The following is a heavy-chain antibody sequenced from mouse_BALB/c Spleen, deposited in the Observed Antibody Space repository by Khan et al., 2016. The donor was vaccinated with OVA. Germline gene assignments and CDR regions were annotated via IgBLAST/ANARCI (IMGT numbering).Heavy chain of an antibody. D-gene: IGHD2-13*01. CDR1: GYSFTGYT. CDR2: INPYNGGT. Sequence: VXLQQSGPELVKPGASMKMSCKASGYSFTGYTMNWVKQSHVKNLEWIGLINPYNGGTAYNQKFRGKATLTVDKSSNTAYMELLSLTSEDSAVYYCVRSASYGDYVEAWFAYWGQGTLVTVSA. CDR3: VRSASYGDYVEAWFAY. J-gene: IGHJ3*01. V-gene: IGHV1-37*01.